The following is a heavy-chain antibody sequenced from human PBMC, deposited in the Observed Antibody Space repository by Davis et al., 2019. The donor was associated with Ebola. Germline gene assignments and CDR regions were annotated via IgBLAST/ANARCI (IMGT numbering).Heavy chain of an antibody. J-gene: IGHJ6*04. D-gene: IGHD3-10*01. Sequence: SETLSLTCTVSGDSISSYYWSWIRQPPGKGLEWIGYIYYSGSTYYNPSLKSRVTISVDTSKNQFSLKLSSVTAADTAVYYCAREGLLWFGELLFYYYGMDVWGKGTTVTVSS. CDR3: AREGLLWFGELLFYYYGMDV. V-gene: IGHV4-59*12. CDR1: GDSISSYY. CDR2: IYYSGST.